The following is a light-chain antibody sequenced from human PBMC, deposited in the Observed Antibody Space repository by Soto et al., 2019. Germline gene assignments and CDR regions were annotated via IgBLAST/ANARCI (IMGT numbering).Light chain of an antibody. CDR1: QSDSSY. Sequence: EIVLTQSPATLSLSPWERATLSCRASQSDSSYLAWYQQKPGQAPRLLIYDASNRATGIPARFSGSGSGTDFTLTISSLEPEDFAVYYCQQYFKSPWTFGQGTKVDIK. CDR2: DAS. J-gene: IGKJ1*01. CDR3: QQYFKSPWT. V-gene: IGKV3-11*01.